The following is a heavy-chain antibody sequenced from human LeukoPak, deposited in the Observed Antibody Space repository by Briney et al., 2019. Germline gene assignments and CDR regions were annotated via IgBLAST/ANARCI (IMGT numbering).Heavy chain of an antibody. CDR2: IYPRDGST. V-gene: IGHV1-46*01. J-gene: IGHJ4*02. CDR3: ARDQEGFDY. Sequence: ASVKVSCKASGYTFTSNYIHWVRQAPGQGLEWMGMIYPRDGSTSYAQKFQGRVTVTRDTSTSTVHMELSGLRSGDTAVYYCARDQEGFDYWGQGTLVTVSS. CDR1: GYTFTSNY.